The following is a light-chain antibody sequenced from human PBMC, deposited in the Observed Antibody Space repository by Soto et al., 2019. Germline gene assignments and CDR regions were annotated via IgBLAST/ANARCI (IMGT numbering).Light chain of an antibody. V-gene: IGKV3-11*01. CDR3: QQRSNWPPLT. J-gene: IGKJ4*01. Sequence: EIVLTQSPATLSLSPGERATLSCRASQSVSRYLAWYQQKPGQAPRLLIYDASNRATGIPARFSGSGSGTEFTLTISSLEHEDFAVYYCQQRSNWPPLTFGGGTKVEIK. CDR2: DAS. CDR1: QSVSRY.